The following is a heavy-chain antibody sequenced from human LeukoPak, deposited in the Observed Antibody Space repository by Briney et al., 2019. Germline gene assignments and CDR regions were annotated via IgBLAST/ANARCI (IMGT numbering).Heavy chain of an antibody. CDR1: GGSFSGYY. CDR2: INHSGST. Sequence: SETLSLTCAVYGGSFSGYYWSWIRQPPGKGLEWIGEINHSGSTNYNPSLKSRVTISVDTSKNQFSLKPSSVTAADTAVYYCASGLSAFDYWGQGTLVTVSS. D-gene: IGHD1-14*01. J-gene: IGHJ4*02. V-gene: IGHV4-34*01. CDR3: ASGLSAFDY.